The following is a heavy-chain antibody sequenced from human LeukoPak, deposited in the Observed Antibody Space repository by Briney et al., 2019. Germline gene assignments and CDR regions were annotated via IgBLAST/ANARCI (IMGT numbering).Heavy chain of an antibody. CDR1: NGSISIYY. CDR2: ISASGST. J-gene: IGHJ4*02. Sequence: SETLSLTCTVSNGSISIYYWSWVRQPAGKGLEWIGRISASGSTNYNPSLKSRVTMSPDTSKNQFSLKLSSVTAADTAVYYCAREITVTRPFDYWGPGTLVTVSS. CDR3: AREITVTRPFDY. V-gene: IGHV4-4*07. D-gene: IGHD4-17*01.